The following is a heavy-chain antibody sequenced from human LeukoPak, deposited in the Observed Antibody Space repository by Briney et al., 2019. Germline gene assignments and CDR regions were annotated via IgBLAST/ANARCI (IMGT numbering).Heavy chain of an antibody. J-gene: IGHJ4*02. D-gene: IGHD3-22*01. CDR2: INPNSGGT. CDR3: ASSYYYDSSGYQTFDY. V-gene: IGHV1-2*06. Sequence: VASVKVSCKASGYTFTSYYMHWVRQAPGQGLEWMGRINPNSGGTNYAQKFQGRVTMTRDTSISTAYMELSRLRSDDTAVYYCASSYYYDSSGYQTFDYWGQGTLVTVSS. CDR1: GYTFTSYY.